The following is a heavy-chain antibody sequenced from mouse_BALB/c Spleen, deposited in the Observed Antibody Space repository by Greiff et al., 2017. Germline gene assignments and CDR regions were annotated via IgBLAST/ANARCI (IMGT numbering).Heavy chain of an antibody. CDR2: INPSNGRT. V-gene: IGHV1S81*02. J-gene: IGHJ1*01. CDR1: GYTFTSYW. D-gene: IGHD1-1*01. CDR3: ARHYGSTDWYFDV. Sequence: QVQLKQPGAELVKPGASVKLSCKASGYTFTSYWMHWVKQRPGQGLEWIGEINPSNGRTNYNEKFKSKATLTVDKSSSTAYMQLSSLTSEDSAVYYCARHYGSTDWYFDVWGAGTTVTVSS.